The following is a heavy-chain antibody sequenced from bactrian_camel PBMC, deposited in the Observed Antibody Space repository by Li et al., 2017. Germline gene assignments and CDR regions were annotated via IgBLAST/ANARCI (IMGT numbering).Heavy chain of an antibody. CDR1: GDTASSYC. CDR3: AADEYNLGLARSYTY. D-gene: IGHD5*01. J-gene: IGHJ4*01. V-gene: IGHV3S53*01. Sequence: HVQLVESGGGSVQAGGSLRLSCAASGDTASSYCMAWFRQAPGNEREAVAFIDTSGGTNYAYSVAGRFTISKDSAKNTLYLQMNSLKPEDTAMYYCAADEYNLGLARSYTYWGQGTQVTVS. CDR2: IDTSGGT.